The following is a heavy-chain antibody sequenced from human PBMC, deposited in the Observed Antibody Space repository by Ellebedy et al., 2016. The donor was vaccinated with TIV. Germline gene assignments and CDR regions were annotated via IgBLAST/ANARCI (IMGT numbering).Heavy chain of an antibody. J-gene: IGHJ4*02. Sequence: PGGSLRLSCAASGFTFSGYWMSWVRQAPGKGLEWVANIKEDGSEAYYVDSVKGRFTISRDNAKNSLYLQMSNLRAEDTAVYYCARSGEHDSWGQGTLVTVSS. D-gene: IGHD1-26*01. CDR1: GFTFSGYW. CDR3: ARSGEHDS. V-gene: IGHV3-7*01. CDR2: IKEDGSEA.